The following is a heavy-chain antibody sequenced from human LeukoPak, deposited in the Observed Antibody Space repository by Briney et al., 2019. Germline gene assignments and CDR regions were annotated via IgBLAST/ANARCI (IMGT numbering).Heavy chain of an antibody. V-gene: IGHV1-18*01. Sequence: ASVKVSCKASGYTFTSYGISWVRQAPGQELEWMGWISAYNGNTRYAQNLQGRVTLTTDTSTSTAYMEVRSLRSDDTAVYYCARAQTTGFGESLHYWGQGTLVTVSS. CDR3: ARAQTTGFGESLHY. CDR1: GYTFTSYG. J-gene: IGHJ4*02. D-gene: IGHD3-10*01. CDR2: ISAYNGNT.